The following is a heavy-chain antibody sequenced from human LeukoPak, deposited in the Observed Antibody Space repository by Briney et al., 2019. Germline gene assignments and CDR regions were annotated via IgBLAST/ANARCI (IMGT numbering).Heavy chain of an antibody. CDR3: ASPGYSYGTGSDY. Sequence: GGSLRLSCAASGFTFSSYEMNWVRQAPGKGLEWVSYISSSGTTIYYADSVKGRFTISRDNSKNTLYLQMNSLRAGDTAVYYCASPGYSYGTGSDYWGQGTLVTVSS. J-gene: IGHJ4*02. CDR1: GFTFSSYE. V-gene: IGHV3-48*03. D-gene: IGHD5-18*01. CDR2: ISSSGTTI.